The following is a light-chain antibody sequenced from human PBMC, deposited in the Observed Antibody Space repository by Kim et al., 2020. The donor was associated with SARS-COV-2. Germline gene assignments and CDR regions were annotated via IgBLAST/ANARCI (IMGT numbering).Light chain of an antibody. CDR1: QIVYSYY. CDR2: GAS. J-gene: IGKJ2*01. CDR3: QHFGSSPT. Sequence: LAPGVGATLSLMASQIVYSYYVAWSQQKPGQAHRLLIYGASTRATGIPDRFSGSGSGTDVTLTISRLEAKDSALYYCQHFGSSPTFGQGTK. V-gene: IGKV3-20*01.